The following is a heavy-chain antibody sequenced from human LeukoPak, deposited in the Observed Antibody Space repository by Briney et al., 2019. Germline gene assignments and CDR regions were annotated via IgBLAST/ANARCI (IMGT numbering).Heavy chain of an antibody. CDR3: ARGSRYYGSGSYPIKRRCYFDY. Sequence: PSETLSLTCAVYGGSFSGYYWSWIRQPPGKGLEWIGEINDSVITNYNPSLKSRVTISVDTSKNQFSLKLSSVTAADTAVYYCARGSRYYGSGSYPIKRRCYFDYWGQGTLVTVSS. CDR2: INDSVIT. D-gene: IGHD3-10*01. CDR1: GGSFSGYY. V-gene: IGHV4-34*01. J-gene: IGHJ4*02.